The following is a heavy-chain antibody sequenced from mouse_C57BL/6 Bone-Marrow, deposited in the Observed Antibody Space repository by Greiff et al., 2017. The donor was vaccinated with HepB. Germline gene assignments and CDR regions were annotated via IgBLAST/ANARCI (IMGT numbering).Heavy chain of an antibody. D-gene: IGHD1-1*01. V-gene: IGHV1-55*01. CDR1: GYIFTSYW. CDR3: ASPSYYYGSSYWYFDV. J-gene: IGHJ1*03. CDR2: IYPGSGST. Sequence: QVQLQQSGAELVKPGASVKMSCKASGYIFTSYWITWVKQRPGQGLEWIGDIYPGSGSTNYDEKFKSKATLTVDTSSSTAYMQLSSLTSEDSAVYYCASPSYYYGSSYWYFDVWGTGTTVTVSS.